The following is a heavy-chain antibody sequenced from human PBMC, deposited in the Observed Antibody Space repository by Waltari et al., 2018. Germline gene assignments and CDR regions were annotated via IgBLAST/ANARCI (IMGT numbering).Heavy chain of an antibody. Sequence: SGFTFSSYSMNWVRRARGKGLGDVSSISSSRSYRYDANTGKARFTTARDNAKNPRYLQMNGQCAEDTAGYYCARGGAPYYYLDYWGQGTLVTVSS. CDR3: ARGGAPYYYLDY. CDR1: GFTFSSYS. CDR2: ISSSRSYR. J-gene: IGHJ4*02. V-gene: IGHV3-21*01. D-gene: IGHD1-26*01.